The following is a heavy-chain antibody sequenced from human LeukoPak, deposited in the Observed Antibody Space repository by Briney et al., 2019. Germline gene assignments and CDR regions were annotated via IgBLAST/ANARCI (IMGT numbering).Heavy chain of an antibody. CDR2: INPNSGGT. Sequence: ASVKVSCKASGYTFTGYYIHWVRQAPGQGLEGMGWINPNSGGTNYAQKFQGRVTMTRDTSITTAYMELSSLRSDDTAVYYCARVFVEGGFGLSWGQGTLVTVSS. J-gene: IGHJ4*02. V-gene: IGHV1-2*02. CDR3: ARVFVEGGFGLS. D-gene: IGHD3-10*01. CDR1: GYTFTGYY.